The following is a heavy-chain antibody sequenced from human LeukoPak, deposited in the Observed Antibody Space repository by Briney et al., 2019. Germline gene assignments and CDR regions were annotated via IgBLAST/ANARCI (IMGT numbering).Heavy chain of an antibody. V-gene: IGHV4-4*07. CDR2: IHTNDAT. CDR3: ARGAATYDFQY. D-gene: IGHD6-25*01. Sequence: SQTLSLTCTVSGGSISGYYSSSVRQPAGNGLEWIGRIHTNDATNFNPSLTSRVTMSLDTSKNQFSLKLTSVTAADTAVYYCARGAATYDFQYWGQGTLVAVSS. J-gene: IGHJ1*01. CDR1: GGSISGYY.